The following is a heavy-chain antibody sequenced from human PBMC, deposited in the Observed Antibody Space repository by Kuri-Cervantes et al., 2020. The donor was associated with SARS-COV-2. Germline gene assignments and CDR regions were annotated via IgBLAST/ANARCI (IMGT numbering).Heavy chain of an antibody. Sequence: GESLKISCAASGITLSSYAMSWVRQAPGKGLEWVSAISGSGGSTDYAALVTGRFTISRDDSKNTLYLQMNRLKTEDTAVYYCTHQYYDYWSGSPVHYYYYYYMDVWGKGTTVTVSS. CDR1: GITLSSYA. J-gene: IGHJ6*03. D-gene: IGHD3-3*01. V-gene: IGHV3-23*01. CDR3: THQYYDYWSGSPVHYYYYYYMDV. CDR2: ISGSGGST.